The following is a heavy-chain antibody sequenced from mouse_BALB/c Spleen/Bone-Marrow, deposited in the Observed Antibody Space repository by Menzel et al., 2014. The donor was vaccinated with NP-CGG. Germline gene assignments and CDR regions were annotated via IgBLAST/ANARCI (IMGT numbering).Heavy chain of an antibody. CDR2: ISTGGST. D-gene: IGHD1-1*01. Sequence: EVHLVESGGDLVKPGGSLKLSCAAPGFTFSNYALSWVRQTPEKRLEWAASISTGGSTYYLDSVKGRFTISRDSARNILYLQMSSLRSEDTAMYYCARNYYGSFAYWGQGTLVTVSA. V-gene: IGHV5-6-5*01. J-gene: IGHJ3*01. CDR1: GFTFSNYA. CDR3: ARNYYGSFAY.